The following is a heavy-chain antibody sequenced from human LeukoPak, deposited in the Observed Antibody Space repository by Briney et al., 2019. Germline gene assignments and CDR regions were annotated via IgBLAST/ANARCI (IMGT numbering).Heavy chain of an antibody. Sequence: PSETLSLTCTVSGGSISSYYWSWIRQPPGKGLEWIGYIYYSGSTYYNPSLKSRVTISVDTSENQFSLKLSSVTAADTAVYYCARDTGRGYCSGGSCYFDAFDIWGQGTMVTVSS. D-gene: IGHD2-15*01. V-gene: IGHV4-59*12. CDR1: GGSISSYY. J-gene: IGHJ3*02. CDR3: ARDTGRGYCSGGSCYFDAFDI. CDR2: IYYSGST.